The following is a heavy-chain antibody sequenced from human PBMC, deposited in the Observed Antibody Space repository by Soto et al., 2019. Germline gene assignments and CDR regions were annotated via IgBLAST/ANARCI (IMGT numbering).Heavy chain of an antibody. CDR1: GFSFSHYA. CDR2: ISYDGENQ. J-gene: IGHJ5*02. CDR3: VSPHSESSNAFDL. D-gene: IGHD3-10*01. Sequence: GGSQRLSCAASGFSFSHYAMHWVRQPPGKGLEWVALISYDGENQYFTDSVRGRFTISRDNSKTAVYLEMNDLRLDDTATYYCVSPHSESSNAFDLWGQGTLVTVSS. V-gene: IGHV3-30*04.